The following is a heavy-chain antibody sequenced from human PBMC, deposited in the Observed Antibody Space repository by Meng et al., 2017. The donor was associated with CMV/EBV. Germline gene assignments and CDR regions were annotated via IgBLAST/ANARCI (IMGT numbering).Heavy chain of an antibody. CDR1: GYTFTSYY. J-gene: IGHJ6*02. D-gene: IGHD3-22*01. CDR2: INPSGGST. V-gene: IGHV1-46*01. CDR3: ARDLKYYYDSSGHYGMDV. Sequence: ASVKVSCKASGYTFTSYYMHWVRQAPGQGLEWMGIINPSGGSTSYAQKFQGRVTMTRDTSTSTVYMELSSLRSEDTAVYYCARDLKYYYDSSGHYGMDVWGQGTTVTVSS.